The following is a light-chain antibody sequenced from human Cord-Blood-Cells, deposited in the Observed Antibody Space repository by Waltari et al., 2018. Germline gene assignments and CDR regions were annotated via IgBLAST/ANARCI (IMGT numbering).Light chain of an antibody. V-gene: IGLV6-57*03. CDR3: QSYDSSNQV. CDR1: SGSIASTY. Sequence: NFMLTQPHSVSESPGKTVTIPCTRSSGSIASTYVQWYQQRPGSAPTTVIYEDNQRPSGVPDRFSGSIDSSSNSASLTISGLKTEDEADYYCQSYDSSNQVFGGGTKLTVL. J-gene: IGLJ3*02. CDR2: EDN.